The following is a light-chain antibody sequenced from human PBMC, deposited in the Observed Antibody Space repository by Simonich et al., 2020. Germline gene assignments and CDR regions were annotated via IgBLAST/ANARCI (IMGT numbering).Light chain of an antibody. V-gene: IGKV2-28*01. CDR2: LGS. CDR3: MQALQTPYT. CDR1: QSLLHSNGYNY. J-gene: IGKJ2*01. Sequence: DIVMTQSPLSLPVTPGEPASISCRFSQSLLHSNGYNYLDWYLQKPGPSPQLLFYLGSHRASVVPDRFSGSGSGTDFTLKISRVEAEDVGVYYCMQALQTPYTFGQGTKLEIK.